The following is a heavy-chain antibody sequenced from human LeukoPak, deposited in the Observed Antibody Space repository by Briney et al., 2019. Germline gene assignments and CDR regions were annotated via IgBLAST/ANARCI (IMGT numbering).Heavy chain of an antibody. CDR3: ARGRCSSTSCYRETPVNWFDP. Sequence: ASVKVSCKVSGYTLTELSMHWVRQAPGKGLEWMGGFDPEDGETIYAQKFQGRVTITRDTSASTAYMELSSLRSEDTAVYYCARGRCSSTSCYRETPVNWFDPWGQGTLVTVSS. J-gene: IGHJ5*02. V-gene: IGHV1-24*01. CDR2: FDPEDGET. D-gene: IGHD2-2*01. CDR1: GYTLTELS.